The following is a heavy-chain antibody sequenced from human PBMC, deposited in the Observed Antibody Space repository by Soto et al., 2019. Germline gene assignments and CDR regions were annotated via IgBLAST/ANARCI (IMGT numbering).Heavy chain of an antibody. CDR2: IYYSGTT. J-gene: IGHJ6*02. CDR3: ARAAYGGNSFLNYTYGMDV. V-gene: IGHV4-59*01. D-gene: IGHD2-21*02. Sequence: QVQLQESGPGLGKPSETLSLTCTVSCGSISCYYWSWIRQPPGKGLEWIGYIYYSGTTNQNRSLTSLVTISVDMSKTQFSLKLRFVTPADPAVYYCARAAYGGNSFLNYTYGMDVCCQRTTVTISS. CDR1: CGSISCYY.